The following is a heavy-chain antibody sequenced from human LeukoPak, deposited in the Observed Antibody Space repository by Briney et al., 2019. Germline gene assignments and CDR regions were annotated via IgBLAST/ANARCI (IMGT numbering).Heavy chain of an antibody. CDR2: IRSKAYGGTT. Sequence: PGGSLRLSCTASGFTFGDYAMGWFRQAPGKGLEWVGFIRSKAYGGTTEYAASVKVTFTISRDDSKSIDYLQMNSLKTEDTGVYYCTRAFSYYYDSSDAFDIWVQGTMVTVSS. D-gene: IGHD3-22*01. CDR1: GFTFGDYA. CDR3: TRAFSYYYDSSDAFDI. V-gene: IGHV3-49*03. J-gene: IGHJ3*02.